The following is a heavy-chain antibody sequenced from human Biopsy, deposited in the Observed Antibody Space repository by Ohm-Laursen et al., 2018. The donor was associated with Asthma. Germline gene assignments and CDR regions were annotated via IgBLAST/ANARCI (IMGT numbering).Heavy chain of an antibody. V-gene: IGHV1-3*04. CDR3: VRAIHCGNSNRLDFYYYGLDI. J-gene: IGHJ6*02. CDR2: VTTGNGDT. D-gene: IGHD4-23*01. Sequence: ASVTVSCKASGYNFISFAIHWVRQAPGQRLEWMGWVTTGNGDTKNSQKFQCRVTITRDTSASTAYMELRSLRSEDTAVYYCVRAIHCGNSNRLDFYYYGLDIWGQGTTVTVSS. CDR1: GYNFISFA.